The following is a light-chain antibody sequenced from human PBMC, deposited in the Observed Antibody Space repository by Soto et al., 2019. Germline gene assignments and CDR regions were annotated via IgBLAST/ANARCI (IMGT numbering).Light chain of an antibody. CDR1: QSVSSN. J-gene: IGKJ1*01. V-gene: IGKV3-15*01. CDR2: GVF. Sequence: EIVMTQSPATLSVSPGERATLSCRTSQSVSSNLAWYQQKPGQAPRLLIYGVFTRAPGIPARFSGSGSGTEFTLTISSLQSEVFAVSCSQQYNHWPWTVGQGTKV. CDR3: QQYNHWPWT.